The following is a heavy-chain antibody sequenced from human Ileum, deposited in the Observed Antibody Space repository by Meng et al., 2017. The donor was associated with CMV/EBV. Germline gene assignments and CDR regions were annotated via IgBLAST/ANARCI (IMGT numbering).Heavy chain of an antibody. CDR2: IYTNGRA. CDR1: GGSVNSGNYY. Sequence: GQGLVKPSQTLSLPCVVSGGSVNSGNYYWGWVRQPAGKGLEWIGRIYTNGRAGYNPSLKSRVTISMDTSDNQFSLTLNSVTAADTAVYYCTSEPPGEWGRGTLVTVSS. V-gene: IGHV4-61*02. D-gene: IGHD1-14*01. J-gene: IGHJ4*02. CDR3: TSEPPGE.